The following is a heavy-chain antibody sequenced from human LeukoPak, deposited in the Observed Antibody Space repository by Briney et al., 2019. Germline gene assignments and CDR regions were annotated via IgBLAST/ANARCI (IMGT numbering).Heavy chain of an antibody. J-gene: IGHJ4*02. CDR1: GYSFTSYG. CDR3: ARGLLGATVTDFDY. Sequence: GESLKISCKGSGYSFTSYGISWVRQAPGQGLEWMGWISAYNGNTNYAQKLQGRVTMTTDTSTSTAYMELRSLRSDDTAVYYCARGLLGATVTDFDYWGQGTLVTVSS. V-gene: IGHV1-18*01. CDR2: ISAYNGNT. D-gene: IGHD4-17*01.